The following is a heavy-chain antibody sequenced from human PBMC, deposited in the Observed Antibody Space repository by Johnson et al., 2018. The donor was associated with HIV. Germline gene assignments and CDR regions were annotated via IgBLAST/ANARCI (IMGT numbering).Heavy chain of an antibody. Sequence: AQLVESGGGVVQPGRSLRLSCAASGFTFSSYGMHWVRQAPGKGLEWVAVISYDGSNKYYADSVKGRFTISRDNAKNSLYLQMNSLRAGDTAVYYCARRLWFGELSPPDAFDIWGQGTMVTVSS. V-gene: IGHV3-30*03. CDR1: GFTFSSYG. CDR3: ARRLWFGELSPPDAFDI. J-gene: IGHJ3*02. D-gene: IGHD3-10*01. CDR2: ISYDGSNK.